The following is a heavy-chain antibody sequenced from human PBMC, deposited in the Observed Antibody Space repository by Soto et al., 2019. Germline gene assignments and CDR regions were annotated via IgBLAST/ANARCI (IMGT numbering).Heavy chain of an antibody. CDR3: AKSGDSSGYQDFDY. V-gene: IGHV3-9*01. J-gene: IGHJ4*02. Sequence: PGGSLRLSCAASGFTFDDYAMHWVRQAPGKGLEWVSGISWNSGSIGYADSVKGRFTISRDNAKNSLYLQMNSLRAEDTALYYCAKSGDSSGYQDFDYWGQGTLVTVSS. D-gene: IGHD3-22*01. CDR1: GFTFDDYA. CDR2: ISWNSGSI.